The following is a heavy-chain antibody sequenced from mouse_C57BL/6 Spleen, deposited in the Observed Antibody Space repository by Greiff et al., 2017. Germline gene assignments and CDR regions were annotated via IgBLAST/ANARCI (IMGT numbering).Heavy chain of an antibody. CDR1: GYTFTDHT. V-gene: IGHV1-78*01. J-gene: IGHJ2*01. D-gene: IGHD2-4*01. CDR3: ASGGLRGNYFDY. Sequence: VQLVESDAELVKPGASVKISCKVSGYTFTDHTIHWMKQRPEQGLEWIGYIYPRDGSTKYNEKFKGKATLTADKSSSTAYMQLNSLTSEDSAVYFCASGGLRGNYFDYWGQGTTLTVSS. CDR2: IYPRDGST.